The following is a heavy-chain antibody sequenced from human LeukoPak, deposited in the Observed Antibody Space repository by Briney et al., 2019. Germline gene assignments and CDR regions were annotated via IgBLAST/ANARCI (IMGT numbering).Heavy chain of an antibody. D-gene: IGHD5-18*01. CDR2: IYYSGST. V-gene: IGHV4-59*08. J-gene: IGHJ4*02. Sequence: SETLSLTCTVSGGSISSYYWSWIRQPPGKGLEWIGYIYYSGSTNYNPSLKSRVTISVDTSKNQFSLKLSSVTAADTAVYYCARFLRDSYGYFDYWGQGTLVTVSS. CDR1: GGSISSYY. CDR3: ARFLRDSYGYFDY.